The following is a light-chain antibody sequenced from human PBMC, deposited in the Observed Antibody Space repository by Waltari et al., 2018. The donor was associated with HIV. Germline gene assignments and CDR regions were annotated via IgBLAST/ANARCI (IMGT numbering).Light chain of an antibody. J-gene: IGKJ1*01. CDR3: QQYDNWPPWT. Sequence: EIVMTQSPATLSVSPGERATLSCRASQTVSNKLAWFQQRPGQALRLLIYHASTRATAIPPRFSGSGSGTEFNLTISNLQSEDFAVYYCQQYDNWPPWTFGRGTKVEAK. CDR1: QTVSNK. CDR2: HAS. V-gene: IGKV3-15*01.